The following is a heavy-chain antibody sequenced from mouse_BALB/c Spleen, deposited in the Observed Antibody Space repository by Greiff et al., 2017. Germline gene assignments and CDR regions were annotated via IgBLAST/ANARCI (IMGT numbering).Heavy chain of an antibody. CDR3: ARSIYYGPWFAY. Sequence: EVKLVESGPGLVKPSQSLSLTCTVTGYSITSDYAWNWIRQFPGNKLEWMGYISYSGSTSYNPSLKSRISITRDTSKNQFFLQLNSVTTEDTATYYCARSIYYGPWFAYWGQGTLVTVSA. V-gene: IGHV3-2*02. CDR1: GYSITSDYA. J-gene: IGHJ3*01. CDR2: ISYSGST. D-gene: IGHD2-1*01.